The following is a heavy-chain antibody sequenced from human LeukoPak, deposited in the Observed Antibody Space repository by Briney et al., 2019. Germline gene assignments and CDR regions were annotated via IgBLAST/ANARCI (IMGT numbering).Heavy chain of an antibody. J-gene: IGHJ6*03. CDR2: IYSGSIT. Sequence: GGSLRLSCAASGFTLSSTSMTWVRQAPGGGGEWGSVIYSGSITYYSDSVKGRFTISRDNSNNTLFLQMNSLGAAAHAVYYCATDGPYSCNPYMDVWGKGTTVTVSS. CDR1: GFTLSSTS. V-gene: IGHV3-53*01. CDR3: ATDGPYSCNPYMDV. D-gene: IGHD4-11*01.